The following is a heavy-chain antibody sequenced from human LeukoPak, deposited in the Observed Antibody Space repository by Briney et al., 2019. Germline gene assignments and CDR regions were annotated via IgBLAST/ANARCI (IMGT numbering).Heavy chain of an antibody. CDR2: VNPDGSSL. D-gene: IGHD3-16*01. CDR3: ARGGSYGDY. V-gene: IGHV3-74*01. Sequence: GGSLRLSCGASGFTFRNYWMHWVRQAPEKGVVWVSRVNPDGSSLTYANSVKGRFTSSRDNARNTLYLQMNRLRVEDTAVYYCARGGSYGDYWGQGILVTVSS. J-gene: IGHJ4*02. CDR1: GFTFRNYW.